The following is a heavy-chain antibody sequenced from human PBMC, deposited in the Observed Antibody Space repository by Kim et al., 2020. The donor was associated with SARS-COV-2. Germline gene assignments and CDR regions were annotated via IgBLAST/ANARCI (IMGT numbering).Heavy chain of an antibody. V-gene: IGHV1-18*04. J-gene: IGHJ4*01. CDR1: GYTFTRYG. Sequence: ASVKVSCKASGYTFTRYGISWVRQAPGQGLEGMGLLSAYNGNTNYAQKHQGRVTMNTDTSPRTAYLELRSLISVDTAVYYCVRLDPARFWLYYFYCWG. CDR3: VRLDPARFWLYYFYC. CDR2: LSAYNGNT. D-gene: IGHD3-22*01.